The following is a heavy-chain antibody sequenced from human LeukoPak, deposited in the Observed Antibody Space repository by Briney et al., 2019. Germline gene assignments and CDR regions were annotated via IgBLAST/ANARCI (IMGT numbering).Heavy chain of an antibody. V-gene: IGHV3-30*02. Sequence: PGGSLRLSCAASGFIFSNYGMHWVRQAPGKGLEWVAFIRYDGSNKYYVDSVKGRFIISRDNSKNTLYLQMNSLRAEDTAVYYCAKSTDILTGYYFTYYYYMDVWGKGTTVTVSS. D-gene: IGHD3-9*01. CDR1: GFIFSNYG. J-gene: IGHJ6*03. CDR2: IRYDGSNK. CDR3: AKSTDILTGYYFTYYYYMDV.